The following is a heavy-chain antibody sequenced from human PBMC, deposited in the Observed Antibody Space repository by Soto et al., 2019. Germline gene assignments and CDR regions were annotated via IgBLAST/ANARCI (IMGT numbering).Heavy chain of an antibody. Sequence: LRLSCEDSGFTLNSYALTWVRQAPGKGLEWVADITASGSRTLYADSVKGRFTISRDDSRSTLFLQMNRLRVEDTAVYYCARAVATISYYGVDVWGQGATVTVSS. J-gene: IGHJ6*02. CDR1: GFTLNSYA. CDR3: ARAVATISYYGVDV. D-gene: IGHD5-12*01. V-gene: IGHV3-23*01. CDR2: ITASGSRT.